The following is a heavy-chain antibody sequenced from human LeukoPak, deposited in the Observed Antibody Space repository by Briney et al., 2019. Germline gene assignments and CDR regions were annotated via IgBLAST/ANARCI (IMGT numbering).Heavy chain of an antibody. CDR3: ARGRYYGSGSYYKFPHYFDY. CDR2: INHSGST. J-gene: IGHJ4*02. Sequence: SETLSLTCAVYGGSFSGYYWSWIRQPPGKGLEWIGEINHSGSTNYNPSLKSRVTISVDTSKNQFSLKLSSVTAADTAVYYCARGRYYGSGSYYKFPHYFDYWGQGTLVTVSS. V-gene: IGHV4-34*01. D-gene: IGHD3-10*01. CDR1: GGSFSGYY.